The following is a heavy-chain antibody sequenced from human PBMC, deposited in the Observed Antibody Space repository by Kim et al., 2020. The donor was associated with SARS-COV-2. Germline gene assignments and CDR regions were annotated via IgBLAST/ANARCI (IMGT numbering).Heavy chain of an antibody. J-gene: IGHJ6*02. V-gene: IGHV3-53*01. Sequence: GGSLRLSCAASGFTVSSNYMSWVRQAPGKGLEWVSVIYSGGSTYYADSVKGRFTISRDNSKNTLYLQMNSLRAEDTAVYYCARGMYYYDSSGGGYYYYGMDVWGQGTTVTVSS. CDR1: GFTVSSNY. D-gene: IGHD3-22*01. CDR2: IYSGGST. CDR3: ARGMYYYDSSGGGYYYYGMDV.